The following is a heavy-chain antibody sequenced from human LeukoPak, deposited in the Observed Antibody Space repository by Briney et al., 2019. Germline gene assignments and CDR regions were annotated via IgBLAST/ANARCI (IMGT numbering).Heavy chain of an antibody. J-gene: IGHJ6*03. CDR3: TRGGEDIVVVPAARYYYYYMDV. CDR1: GGSFSGYY. Sequence: SXTLSLTCAVYGGSFSGYYWSWIRQPPGKGLEWIGEINHSGSTNYNPSLKSRVTISVDTSKNQFSLKLSSVTAADTAVYYCTRGGEDIVVVPAARYYYYYMDVWGKGTTVTVSS. D-gene: IGHD2-2*01. CDR2: INHSGST. V-gene: IGHV4-34*01.